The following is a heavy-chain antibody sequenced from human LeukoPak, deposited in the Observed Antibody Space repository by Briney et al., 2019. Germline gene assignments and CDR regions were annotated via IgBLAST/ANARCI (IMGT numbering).Heavy chain of an antibody. CDR1: GFTFSSYA. J-gene: IGHJ4*02. CDR2: IWYDGSNK. Sequence: GGSLRLSCAASGFTFSSYAMHWVRQAPGKGLEWVAVIWYDGSNKYYADSVKGRFTISRDNSKNTLYLQMNSLRAEDTAVYYCAREPPYAYGSSDYFDYWGQGTLVTVSS. CDR3: AREPPYAYGSSDYFDY. V-gene: IGHV3-33*08. D-gene: IGHD6-6*01.